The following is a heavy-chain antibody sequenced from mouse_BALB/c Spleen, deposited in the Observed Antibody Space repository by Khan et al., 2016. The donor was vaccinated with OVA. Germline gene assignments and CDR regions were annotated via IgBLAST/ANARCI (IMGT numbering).Heavy chain of an antibody. CDR2: INPSDGRS. CDR3: TRGGYGSLAY. Sequence: QVQLQQPGAELVKPGASVKLSCKASGYTFTSYWMHWVKQRPGQGLDWIGYINPSDGRSHYNENFKNKATLTVDKSSSTASMQISSLTSEDSAVYFCTRGGYGSLAYWGQGTLVTVSA. D-gene: IGHD2-2*01. CDR1: GYTFTSYW. J-gene: IGHJ3*01. V-gene: IGHV1S81*02.